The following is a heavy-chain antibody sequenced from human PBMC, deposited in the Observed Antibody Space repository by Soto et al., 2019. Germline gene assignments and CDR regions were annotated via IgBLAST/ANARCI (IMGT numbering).Heavy chain of an antibody. J-gene: IGHJ3*02. Sequence: LRLSCAASGFKFNYYAMSWVHQAPGKGPEWVSAISGSGETTFYRDSVKGRFTISRDNSKNTVYLSMNSLRDEGTAVYFCAKVRDYYDSSGSYYTGAFDIWGQGAEVTVS. CDR2: ISGSGETT. V-gene: IGHV3-23*01. CDR1: GFKFNYYA. D-gene: IGHD3-22*01. CDR3: AKVRDYYDSSGSYYTGAFDI.